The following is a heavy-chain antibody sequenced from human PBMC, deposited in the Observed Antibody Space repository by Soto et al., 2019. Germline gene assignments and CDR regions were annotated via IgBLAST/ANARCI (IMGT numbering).Heavy chain of an antibody. Sequence: PGGSLRLSCATSGFTFSSHGMSWVRQAPGKGLDWVSGITGSGRNTYYSDSVKGRFTISRDNSKNTLFLQMNSLRAEDTAVYYCAKNGLSNSPSAIDSWGQGTLVTVSS. CDR3: AKNGLSNSPSAIDS. J-gene: IGHJ4*02. CDR1: GFTFSSHG. D-gene: IGHD1-1*01. CDR2: ITGSGRNT. V-gene: IGHV3-23*01.